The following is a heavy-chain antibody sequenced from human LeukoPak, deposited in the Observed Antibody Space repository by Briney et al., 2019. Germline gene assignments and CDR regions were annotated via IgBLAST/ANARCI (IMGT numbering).Heavy chain of an antibody. J-gene: IGHJ6*02. CDR2: ISSSSSYI. Sequence: GGSLRLSCAAPGFTFGSYSMNWVRQAPGKGLEWVSSISSSSSYIYYADSVKGRFTISRDNAKNSLYLQMNSLRAEDTAVYYCARDPPVTNYYYGMDVWGQGTTVTVSS. CDR3: ARDPPVTNYYYGMDV. V-gene: IGHV3-21*01. CDR1: GFTFGSYS. D-gene: IGHD4-17*01.